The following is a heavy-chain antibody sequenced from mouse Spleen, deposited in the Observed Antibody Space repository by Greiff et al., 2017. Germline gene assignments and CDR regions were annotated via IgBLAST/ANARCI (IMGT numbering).Heavy chain of an antibody. D-gene: IGHD2-3*01. Sequence: QVQLKQPGAELVKPGASVKLSCKASGYTFTSYWMHWVKQRPGQGLEWIGEINPSNGRTNYNEKFKSKATLTVDKSSSTAYMQLSSLTSEDSAVYYCAREEWLLPFAYWGQGTLVTVSA. CDR3: AREEWLLPFAY. V-gene: IGHV1S81*02. CDR1: GYTFTSYW. J-gene: IGHJ3*01. CDR2: INPSNGRT.